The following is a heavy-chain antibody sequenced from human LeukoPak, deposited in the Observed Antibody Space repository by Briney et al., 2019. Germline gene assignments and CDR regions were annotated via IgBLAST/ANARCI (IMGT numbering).Heavy chain of an antibody. CDR1: GFTFSTYA. V-gene: IGHV3-23*01. Sequence: PGGSLRLSCAASGFTFSTYAMSWVRQAPGKGREWVSTISGSGGSTYYADSVKGRFTISRDNSKNTLYLQMNSLRADDTAVYYCAKSGRTSCSTSCYYFDYWGQGTLVTVSS. J-gene: IGHJ4*02. CDR3: AKSGRTSCSTSCYYFDY. CDR2: ISGSGGST. D-gene: IGHD2-2*01.